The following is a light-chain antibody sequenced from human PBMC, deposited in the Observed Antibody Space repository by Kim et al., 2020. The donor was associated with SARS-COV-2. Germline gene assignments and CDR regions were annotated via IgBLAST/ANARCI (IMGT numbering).Light chain of an antibody. CDR1: SSNIGSNT. Sequence: TPGQKFTISCSGSSSNIGSNTVNWYQQLPGTAPKLLIYSNNQRPSGVPDRFSGSKSGTSASLAISGLQSEDEADYYCEAWDDSLVFGGGTQLTVL. J-gene: IGLJ2*01. CDR2: SNN. CDR3: EAWDDSLV. V-gene: IGLV1-44*01.